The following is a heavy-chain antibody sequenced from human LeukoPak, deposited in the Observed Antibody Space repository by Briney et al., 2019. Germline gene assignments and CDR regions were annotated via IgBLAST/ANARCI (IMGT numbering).Heavy chain of an antibody. J-gene: IGHJ4*02. Sequence: SETLSLTCTVSGGSITSYYWSWIRQPPGKGLEWIGYIYYSGSTNSNPSLKSRVTISVDTSRSHFSLKLSSATAADTAVYYCARGERLGPDFWGQGTLVTVSS. D-gene: IGHD1-1*01. CDR3: ARGERLGPDF. CDR2: IYYSGST. V-gene: IGHV4-59*01. CDR1: GGSITSYY.